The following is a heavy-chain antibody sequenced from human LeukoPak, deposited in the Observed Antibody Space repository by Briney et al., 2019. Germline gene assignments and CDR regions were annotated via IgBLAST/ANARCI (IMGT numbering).Heavy chain of an antibody. V-gene: IGHV4-34*01. Sequence: SETLSLTCAVYGGSFSGYYWSWIRQTPGKGLEWIGEINHSGSTYYNPSLKSRVSLSVDTSKNQFSLKLSSVTAADTAVFYRARGGSTWYRSSYYYGMDVWGQGTTVTVSS. CDR3: ARGGSTWYRSSYYYGMDV. CDR2: INHSGST. J-gene: IGHJ6*02. CDR1: GGSFSGYY. D-gene: IGHD6-13*01.